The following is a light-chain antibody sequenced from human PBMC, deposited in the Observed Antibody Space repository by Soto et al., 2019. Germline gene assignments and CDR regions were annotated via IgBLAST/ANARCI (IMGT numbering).Light chain of an antibody. Sequence: IMLTQSPGTLSLPPGERATLSCRASQSFSSRKIAWFQQKPGQAPRLLMYGASSRGTGIPDRFSGGGSGTDFTLTISRLEPEDFAVYYCLQYDTSPLTFGGGTKVDIK. CDR3: LQYDTSPLT. V-gene: IGKV3-20*01. CDR1: QSFSSRK. J-gene: IGKJ4*01. CDR2: GAS.